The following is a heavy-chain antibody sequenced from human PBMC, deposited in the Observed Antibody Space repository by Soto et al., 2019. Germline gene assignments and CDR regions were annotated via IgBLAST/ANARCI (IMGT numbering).Heavy chain of an antibody. J-gene: IGHJ5*02. V-gene: IGHV4-30-4*01. Sequence: SETLSLTCPVSGGSISSGDYYWSWIRQPPGKGLEWIGYIYYSGSTYYNPSLKSRVTISVDTSKNQFSLKLSSVTAADTAVYYCARSMTTVTLGVLWFDPWGQGTLVTVSS. CDR1: GGSISSGDYY. D-gene: IGHD4-4*01. CDR2: IYYSGST. CDR3: ARSMTTVTLGVLWFDP.